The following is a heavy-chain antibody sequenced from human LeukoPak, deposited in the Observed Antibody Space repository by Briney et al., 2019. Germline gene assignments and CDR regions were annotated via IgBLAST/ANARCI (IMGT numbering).Heavy chain of an antibody. CDR3: ASPTSIAAAGTGGYYYGMDV. D-gene: IGHD6-13*01. CDR2: INPNSGGT. J-gene: IGHJ6*02. Sequence: ASVKVSCKASGYTFTGYYMHWVRQAPGQGLEWMGWINPNSGGTNYAQKFQGRVTMTRDTYISTAYMELSRLRSDDTAVYYCASPTSIAAAGTGGYYYGMDVWGQGTTVTVSS. V-gene: IGHV1-2*02. CDR1: GYTFTGYY.